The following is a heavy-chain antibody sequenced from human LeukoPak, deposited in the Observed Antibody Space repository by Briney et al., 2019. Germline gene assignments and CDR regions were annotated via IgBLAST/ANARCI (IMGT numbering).Heavy chain of an antibody. Sequence: GGSLRLSCAASGFTFSSYGMHWVRQAPGKGLEWVAVIWYDGSNKYYADSVKGRFTISRDNAKNSLYLQMNSLRAEDTAVYYCAREPAAMILWGQGTLVTVSS. J-gene: IGHJ4*02. CDR1: GFTFSSYG. CDR3: AREPAAMIL. V-gene: IGHV3-33*01. D-gene: IGHD5-18*01. CDR2: IWYDGSNK.